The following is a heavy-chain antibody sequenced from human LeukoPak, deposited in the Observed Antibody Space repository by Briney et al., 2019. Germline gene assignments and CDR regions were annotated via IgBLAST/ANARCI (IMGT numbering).Heavy chain of an antibody. CDR1: GYTFTGHY. CDR2: INPNSGDT. V-gene: IGHV1-2*02. D-gene: IGHD3-10*01. J-gene: IGHJ5*02. CDR3: ARDTYYSGSGWFDP. Sequence: GASVKVSCKASGYTFTGHYMHWVRQAPGQALEWMGWINPNSGDTKFAQKFQGRVTMTRDTSISTAYMELSRLTSDDTAVYYCARDTYYSGSGWFDPRGQGTLVTVSS.